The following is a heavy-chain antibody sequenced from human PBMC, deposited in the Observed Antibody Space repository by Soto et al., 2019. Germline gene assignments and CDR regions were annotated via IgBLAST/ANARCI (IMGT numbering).Heavy chain of an antibody. CDR2: IIPIFGTA. Sequence: ASVKVSCKASGGTFSSYAISWVRQAPGQGLEWMGGIIPIFGTANYAQKFQGRVTITADESTSTAYMELSSLRSEDTAVYYCARGGDIVVVVAAAYYYGMDVWGQGTTVTVSS. CDR3: ARGGDIVVVVAAAYYYGMDV. CDR1: GGTFSSYA. D-gene: IGHD2-15*01. J-gene: IGHJ6*02. V-gene: IGHV1-69*13.